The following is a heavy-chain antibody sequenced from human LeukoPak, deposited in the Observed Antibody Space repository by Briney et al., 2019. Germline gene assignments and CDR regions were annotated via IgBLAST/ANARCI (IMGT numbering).Heavy chain of an antibody. CDR1: GFTFSSHA. J-gene: IGHJ4*02. CDR3: AKDPYGTRCFDY. D-gene: IGHD2-2*01. CDR2: LSGSGYNT. V-gene: IGHV3-23*01. Sequence: GGSLRLSCAASGFTFSSHALSSVRQAPGKGLEWVSSLSGSGYNTYYADSVKGRFTISRDNSKNTVYLQMNSLRAEDTAVYYCAKDPYGTRCFDYWDQGTLVTVSS.